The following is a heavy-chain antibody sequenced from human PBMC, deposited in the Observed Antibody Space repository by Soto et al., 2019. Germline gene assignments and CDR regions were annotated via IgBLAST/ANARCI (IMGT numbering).Heavy chain of an antibody. CDR1: GGSISSGGYY. CDR2: IYYSGST. D-gene: IGHD3-10*01. J-gene: IGHJ4*02. V-gene: IGHV4-31*03. CDR3: ARESSGSYYRSGDY. Sequence: PSETLSLTCTVSGGSISSGGYYWSWIRQHPGKGLEWIGYIYYSGSTYYNPSLKSRVTISVDTSKNQFSLKLSSVTAADTAVYYCARESSGSYYRSGDYWGQGTLVTVSS.